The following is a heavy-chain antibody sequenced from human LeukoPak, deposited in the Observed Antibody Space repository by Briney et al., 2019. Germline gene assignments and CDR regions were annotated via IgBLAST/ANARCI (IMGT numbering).Heavy chain of an antibody. CDR2: ISGSGDAT. D-gene: IGHD6-13*01. CDR3: PKEKKGRVSLGFDY. CDR1: GFTFSSYG. V-gene: IGHV3-23*01. J-gene: IGHJ4*02. Sequence: PGGSLRLSCAASGFTFSSYGMHWVRQAPGKGPEWVSTISGSGDATYYADSVEGRFTISRDNSKNTLYVQMNSLRAEDTAVYYCPKEKKGRVSLGFDYWGRG.